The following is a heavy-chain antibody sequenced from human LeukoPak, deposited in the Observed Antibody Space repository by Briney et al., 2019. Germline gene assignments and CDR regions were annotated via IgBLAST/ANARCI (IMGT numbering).Heavy chain of an antibody. CDR1: GYTFTSYG. CDR3: ARDDPRDSSGYGYYYYGMDV. CDR2: IIPIFGTA. V-gene: IGHV1-69*13. Sequence: SVKVSCKASGYTFTSYGTSGVRQAPGQGLEWMGGIIPIFGTANYAQKFQGRVTITADESTSTAYMELSSLRSEDTAVYYCARDDPRDSSGYGYYYYGMDVWGQGTTVTVSS. J-gene: IGHJ6*02. D-gene: IGHD3-22*01.